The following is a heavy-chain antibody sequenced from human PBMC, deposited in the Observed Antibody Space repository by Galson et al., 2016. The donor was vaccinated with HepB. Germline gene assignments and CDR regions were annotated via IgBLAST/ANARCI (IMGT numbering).Heavy chain of an antibody. D-gene: IGHD6-6*01. CDR3: ARGSSIAANWFDP. Sequence: SETLSLTCSVSDGSISNKNYYWGWIRQSPGKGLEWIGSIYYAGSTYYNPSLKSRVALSVDASQNLFSLRLSSVTAADTAVYYWARGSSIAANWFDPWGQGTLVTVSS. V-gene: IGHV4-39*02. CDR2: IYYAGST. CDR1: DGSISNKNYY. J-gene: IGHJ5*02.